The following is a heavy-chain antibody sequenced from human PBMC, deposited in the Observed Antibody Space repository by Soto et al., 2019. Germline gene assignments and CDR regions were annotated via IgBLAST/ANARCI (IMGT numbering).Heavy chain of an antibody. J-gene: IGHJ6*03. V-gene: IGHV1-69*02. CDR3: AAGSGYSSSSYYYYYMDV. Sequence: VQLVQSGAEVKKPGSSVKVSCKASGGTFSSYTISWVRQAPGQGLEWMGRIIPILGIANYAQKFQGRVTITADKSTSTAYMELSSLRSEDTAVYYCAAGSGYSSSSYYYYYMDVWGKGTTVTVSS. CDR1: GGTFSSYT. CDR2: IIPILGIA. D-gene: IGHD6-6*01.